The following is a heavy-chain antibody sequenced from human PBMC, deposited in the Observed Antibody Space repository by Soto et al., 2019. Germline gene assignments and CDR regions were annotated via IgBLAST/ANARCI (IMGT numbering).Heavy chain of an antibody. J-gene: IGHJ5*02. D-gene: IGHD3-9*01. CDR1: GFTFTNYA. V-gene: IGHV3-23*01. Sequence: EVQLLESGGGLVQPGGSLRLSCVASGFTFTNYAMDWVRRAPGKGLEWVSGISGSGARIYYADSVKGRFTISRDSSKNTLYLQINSLRVEDSAIYYCARDQVAPGDWSGPSWFDPWGQGTLVTV. CDR2: ISGSGARI. CDR3: ARDQVAPGDWSGPSWFDP.